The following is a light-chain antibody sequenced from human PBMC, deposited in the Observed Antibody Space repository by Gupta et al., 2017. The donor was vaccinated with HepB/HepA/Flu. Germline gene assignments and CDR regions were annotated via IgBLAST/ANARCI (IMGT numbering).Light chain of an antibody. CDR1: QSVRSSY. CDR2: DAS. V-gene: IGKV3D-20*01. J-gene: IGKJ3*01. Sequence: EIVLTQSPATLSLSPGERATLSCGASQSVRSSYLAWYQQKPGRAPRLLIYDASSRATGIPDRFSGSGSGTDFTLTISRLEPEDFAVYSCQQDRSSPFTFGHGTNVDIK. CDR3: QQDRSSPFT.